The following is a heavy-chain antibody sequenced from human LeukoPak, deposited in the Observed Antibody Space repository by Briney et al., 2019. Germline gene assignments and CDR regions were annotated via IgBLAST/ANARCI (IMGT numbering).Heavy chain of an antibody. V-gene: IGHV3-30*02. CDR3: AKGTREMATMDY. CDR2: IWYGGSNK. D-gene: IGHD5-24*01. Sequence: GGSLRLSCVASGFTFSSYGMHWVRQAPGKGLEWVAVIWYGGSNKYYADSVRGRFTISRDNSKNTLYLQMNSLRAEDTAVYYCAKGTREMATMDYWGQGTLVTVSS. CDR1: GFTFSSYG. J-gene: IGHJ4*02.